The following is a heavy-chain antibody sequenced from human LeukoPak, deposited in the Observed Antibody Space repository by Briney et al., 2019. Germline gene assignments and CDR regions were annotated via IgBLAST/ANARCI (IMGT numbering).Heavy chain of an antibody. Sequence: GGSLRLSCSASGFAFSTYAMHWVRQAPGKGLEFVSAISSNGGSTFYADSVKGRFTISRDNSKDTLYLKMRSLRAEDTAVYYCVKSAYRGSYFSLDYWGQGALVTVSS. J-gene: IGHJ4*02. V-gene: IGHV3-64D*09. CDR3: VKSAYRGSYFSLDY. CDR1: GFAFSTYA. D-gene: IGHD1-26*01. CDR2: ISSNGGST.